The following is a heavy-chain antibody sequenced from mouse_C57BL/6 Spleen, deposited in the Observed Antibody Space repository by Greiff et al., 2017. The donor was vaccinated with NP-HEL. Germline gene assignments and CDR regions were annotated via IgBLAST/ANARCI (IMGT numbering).Heavy chain of an antibody. CDR3: AINWDVGAY. V-gene: IGHV1-82*01. D-gene: IGHD4-1*01. Sequence: QVQLQQSGPELVKPGASVKISCKASGYAFSSSWMNWVKQRPGKGLEWIGVIDPSDSYTNYNQKFKGKATLTVDTSSSTAYMQLSSLTSEDSAVYYCAINWDVGAYWGQGTLVTVSA. CDR2: IDPSDSYT. CDR1: GYAFSSSW. J-gene: IGHJ3*01.